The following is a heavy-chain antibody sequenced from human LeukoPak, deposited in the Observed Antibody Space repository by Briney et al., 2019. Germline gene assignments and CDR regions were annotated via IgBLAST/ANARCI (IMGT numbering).Heavy chain of an antibody. J-gene: IGHJ4*02. D-gene: IGHD3-3*01. CDR2: IRSKANSYAT. V-gene: IGHV3-73*01. CDR1: GLTFSGSA. CDR3: TRHLRFLDWLLDY. Sequence: GESLKISCAASGLTFSGSAMHWVRHASGKGLEWVGRIRSKANSYATAYAASVKGRFTISRDDSKNTAYLQMNSLKTEDTAVYYCTRHLRFLDWLLDYWGQGTLVTVSS.